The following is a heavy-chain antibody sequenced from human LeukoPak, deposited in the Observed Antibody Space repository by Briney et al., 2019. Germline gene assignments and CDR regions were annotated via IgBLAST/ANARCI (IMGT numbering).Heavy chain of an antibody. CDR1: GFTFSSSW. V-gene: IGHV3-74*01. Sequence: PGGSLRLSCAASGFTFSSSWMHWVRQTPGEGLVWVSRINGDGRTINYADSVKGRFTISRDNARNTLYLQMHSLRDEDTAIYYCARADEYRFDYWGLGTLVTVSS. CDR2: INGDGRTI. J-gene: IGHJ4*02. D-gene: IGHD2-2*02. CDR3: ARADEYRFDY.